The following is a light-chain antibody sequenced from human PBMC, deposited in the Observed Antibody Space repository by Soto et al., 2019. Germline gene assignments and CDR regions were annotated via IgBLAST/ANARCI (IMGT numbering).Light chain of an antibody. Sequence: EIVLPQSPGTLSLSPGERTTLSCRASKSVSSSNLAWYQQKPGQAPRLLIYDASSLATGIPDRFSGSGSGADFTLTSSRLEPEDFAVYYCQQYSSSPRTFGKGTKVEIK. CDR1: KSVSSSN. CDR2: DAS. CDR3: QQYSSSPRT. J-gene: IGKJ1*01. V-gene: IGKV3-20*01.